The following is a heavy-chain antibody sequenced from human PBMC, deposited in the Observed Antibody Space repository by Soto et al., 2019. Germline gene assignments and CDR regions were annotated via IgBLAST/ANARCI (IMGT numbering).Heavy chain of an antibody. CDR1: GCSFSSGYFC. J-gene: IGHJ6*02. CDR3: ASYSLYGMDV. Sequence: SESLSLTCSVSGCSFSSGYFCWGRLRQPHGKGLEWIRNINYSGNTFYNPSLKSRLIISIDTSKNQFSLKVGSVSAADTAVYYCASYSLYGMDVWGQGTTVTVSS. V-gene: IGHV4-30-4*01. D-gene: IGHD2-21*01. CDR2: INYSGNT.